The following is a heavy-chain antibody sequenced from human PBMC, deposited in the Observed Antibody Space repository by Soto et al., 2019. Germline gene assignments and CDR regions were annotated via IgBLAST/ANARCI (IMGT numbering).Heavy chain of an antibody. CDR1: GFTFNTYA. Sequence: EVQLLESGGGLVQPWGSLRLACSTSGFTFNTYAMNWVRQAPGKGLEWVSALSGSGGTTYYADSVRGRFTLSRDNSKNTLFLQMNSLRAEDTALYYCAKQRVGYGSGSDTYYFDFWGQGTLVTVSS. CDR2: LSGSGGTT. J-gene: IGHJ4*02. CDR3: AKQRVGYGSGSDTYYFDF. D-gene: IGHD3-10*01. V-gene: IGHV3-23*01.